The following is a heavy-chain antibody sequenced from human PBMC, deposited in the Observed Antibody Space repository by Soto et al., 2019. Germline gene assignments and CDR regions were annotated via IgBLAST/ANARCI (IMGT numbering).Heavy chain of an antibody. Sequence: GAAVKVSCKACGYTFTGYYMRWVRQAPGQGLEWMGWINPNSGGTNYAQKFQGRVTMTRDTSISTAYMELSRLRSDDTAVYYCARAPYSSNWYLDYWGQGTLVTVSS. CDR2: INPNSGGT. CDR3: ARAPYSSNWYLDY. J-gene: IGHJ4*02. D-gene: IGHD6-13*01. CDR1: GYTFTGYY. V-gene: IGHV1-2*02.